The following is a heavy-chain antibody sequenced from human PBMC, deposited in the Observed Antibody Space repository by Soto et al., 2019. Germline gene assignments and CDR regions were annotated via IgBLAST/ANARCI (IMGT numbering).Heavy chain of an antibody. CDR2: ISYDGSNK. CDR1: EFTFSSYG. Sequence: QVQLVESGGGVVQPGRSLRLSCAASEFTFSSYGMHWVRQAPGKGLEWVAVISYDGSNKYYADSVKGRFTISRDNSKNTLYLQMNSLRAEDTAVYYCAKDDYWGQGTLVTVSS. CDR3: AKDDY. V-gene: IGHV3-30*18. J-gene: IGHJ4*02.